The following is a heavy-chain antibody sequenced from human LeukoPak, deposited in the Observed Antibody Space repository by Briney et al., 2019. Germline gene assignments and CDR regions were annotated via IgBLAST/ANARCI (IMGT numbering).Heavy chain of an antibody. V-gene: IGHV3-43*02. CDR2: ISGDGGST. CDR1: GFTFADYS. CDR3: AKVLGYYDRSGNYQEGGFDY. Sequence: GGSLRLSCAASGFTFADYSMHWVRQAPGQGLEWVSLISGDGGSTYYADSVKGRFTISRDNSKNSVYLQMNSLRTEDTALYYCAKVLGYYDRSGNYQEGGFDYWGQGTLVTVSS. J-gene: IGHJ4*02. D-gene: IGHD3-22*01.